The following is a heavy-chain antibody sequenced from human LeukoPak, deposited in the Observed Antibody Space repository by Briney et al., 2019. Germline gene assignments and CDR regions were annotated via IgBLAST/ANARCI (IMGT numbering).Heavy chain of an antibody. CDR3: AKDGDSYGFDY. V-gene: IGHV3-30*18. J-gene: IGHJ4*02. D-gene: IGHD5-18*01. CDR2: ISYDGSNK. Sequence: GGSLRLSCAASGFTFSSYGMHWVRQAPGKGLEWVAVISYDGSNKYYADSVKGRFTVSRDNSKNTLYLQMNSLRAEDTAVYYCAKDGDSYGFDYWGQGTLVTVSS. CDR1: GFTFSSYG.